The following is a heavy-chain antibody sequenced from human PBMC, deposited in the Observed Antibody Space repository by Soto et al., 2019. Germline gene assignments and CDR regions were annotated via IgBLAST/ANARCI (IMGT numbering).Heavy chain of an antibody. Sequence: ASVKVSCKASGYTFTNYGISWVRQAPGQGPEWMGWISGYNGDTKYAPKIQGRVTMSTDTSRSTAYMELRSLRSDDTAVYYCTRDVSGKTSNYYYYYGLDVWGQGTTVTVSS. CDR3: TRDVSGKTSNYYYYYGLDV. J-gene: IGHJ6*02. CDR2: ISGYNGDT. D-gene: IGHD3-10*01. CDR1: GYTFTNYG. V-gene: IGHV1-18*04.